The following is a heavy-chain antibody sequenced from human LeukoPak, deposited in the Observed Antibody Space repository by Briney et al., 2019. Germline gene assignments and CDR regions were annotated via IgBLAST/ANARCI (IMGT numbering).Heavy chain of an antibody. CDR2: IYDGSNK. J-gene: IGHJ4*02. Sequence: GGSLRLSCAASGFTFSSYAMHWVRQAPGKGLEWVAVIYDGSNKYYADSVKGRFTISRDNSKNTLYLQMNSLRAEDTAVYYCAREIAVGDPTSDYWGQGTLVTVSS. D-gene: IGHD6-19*01. V-gene: IGHV3-30*04. CDR3: AREIAVGDPTSDY. CDR1: GFTFSSYA.